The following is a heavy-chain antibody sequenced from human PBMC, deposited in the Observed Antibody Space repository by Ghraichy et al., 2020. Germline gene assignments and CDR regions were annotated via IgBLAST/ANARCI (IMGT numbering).Heavy chain of an antibody. CDR2: IIPILGIA. Sequence: SVKVSCKASGGTFSSYTISWVRQAPGQGLEWMGRIIPILGIANYAQKFQGRVTITADKSTSTAYMELSSLRSEDTAVYYCGYYGSGDDYYYYGMDVWGQGTTVTVSS. CDR1: GGTFSSYT. CDR3: GYYGSGDDYYYYGMDV. J-gene: IGHJ6*02. V-gene: IGHV1-69*02. D-gene: IGHD3-10*01.